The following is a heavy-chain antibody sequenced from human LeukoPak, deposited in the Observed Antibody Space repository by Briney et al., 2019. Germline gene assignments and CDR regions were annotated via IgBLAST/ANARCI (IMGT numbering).Heavy chain of an antibody. CDR2: ISRSSSNI. D-gene: IGHD6-6*01. V-gene: IGHV3-48*04. CDR3: AKADRAARPPFYFDY. CDR1: GFTFSSYN. J-gene: IGHJ4*02. Sequence: GGSLRLSCAASGFTFSSYNMNWVRQAPGKGLEWISYISRSSSNIFYADSLKGRFTISRDNAKNSLYLQMNSLRAEDTAVYYCAKADRAARPPFYFDYWGQGTLVTVSS.